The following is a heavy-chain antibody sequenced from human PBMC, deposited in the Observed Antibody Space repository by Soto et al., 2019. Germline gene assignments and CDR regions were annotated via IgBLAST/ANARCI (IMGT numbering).Heavy chain of an antibody. Sequence: GASVKVSCKVSGYTLTELSMHWVRQAPGKGLEWMGGFDPEDGETIYAQKFQGRVTMTEDTSTDTAYMELSSLRSEDTAVYYCATWSSRYPRGGSWFDPWGQGTLVTVSS. J-gene: IGHJ5*02. CDR1: GYTLTELS. V-gene: IGHV1-24*01. CDR2: FDPEDGET. D-gene: IGHD6-13*01. CDR3: ATWSSRYPRGGSWFDP.